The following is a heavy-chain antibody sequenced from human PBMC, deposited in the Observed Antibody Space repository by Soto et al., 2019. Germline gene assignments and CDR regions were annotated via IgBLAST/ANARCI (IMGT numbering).Heavy chain of an antibody. V-gene: IGHV4-4*07. CDR2: IYSTGNA. Sequence: QVRLQESGPGLVKPSETLSLRCTVSNGSITGYYWSWVRQPAGKGLEWIGRIYSTGNANYNPSLKSRVTMSVDTSQNRFSLELTSVTAADTAMYYCVRGDVFDIWGRGTQVTVSS. CDR3: VRGDVFDI. D-gene: IGHD3-10*01. J-gene: IGHJ3*02. CDR1: NGSITGYY.